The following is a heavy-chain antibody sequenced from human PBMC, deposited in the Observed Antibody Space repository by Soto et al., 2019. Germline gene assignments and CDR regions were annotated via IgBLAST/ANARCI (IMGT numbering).Heavy chain of an antibody. V-gene: IGHV1-46*01. CDR1: GYSFINYY. Sequence: GASVKVSCKASGYSFINYYIHWVRQAPGQGLEWMGVISPSGGSTSYAQKFQGRVTVTRDTSTSTVYMDLSSLRFEDTALYYCARGAGDTVVDPRRYGLDVWGQGTTVTVSS. CDR2: ISPSGGST. J-gene: IGHJ6*02. CDR3: ARGAGDTVVDPRRYGLDV. D-gene: IGHD2-21*01.